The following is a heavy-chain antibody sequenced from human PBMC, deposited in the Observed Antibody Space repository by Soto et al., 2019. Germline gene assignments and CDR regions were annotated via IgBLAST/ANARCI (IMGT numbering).Heavy chain of an antibody. CDR2: ISYDGSNK. CDR3: ARGVLRFLEWLPSYYYYGMDV. Sequence: GGARRLSCAAPGFTFSSYAMHWGRQAPGKGLEWGAVISYDGSNKYYADSVKGRFTISRDNSKNTLYLQMNSLRAEDTAVYYCARGVLRFLEWLPSYYYYGMDVWGQGTTVTVSS. J-gene: IGHJ6*02. V-gene: IGHV3-30-3*01. CDR1: GFTFSSYA. D-gene: IGHD3-3*01.